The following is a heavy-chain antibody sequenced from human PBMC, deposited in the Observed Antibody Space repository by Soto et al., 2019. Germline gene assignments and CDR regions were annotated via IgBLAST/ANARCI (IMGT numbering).Heavy chain of an antibody. D-gene: IGHD3-10*01. J-gene: IGHJ4*02. CDR2: IYSGGYT. CDR3: GTTPGGGGY. CDR1: GFTVSNNY. V-gene: IGHV3-53*01. Sequence: EVQLVESGGGLIQPGGSLRLSCAVSGFTVSNNYMSWVRQAPGKGLEGVSVIYSGGYTAYGDSVKGRFTISRDNSKNTLYLQMKTRGADDRAVFSWGTTPGGGGYWGQGTLVTVSS.